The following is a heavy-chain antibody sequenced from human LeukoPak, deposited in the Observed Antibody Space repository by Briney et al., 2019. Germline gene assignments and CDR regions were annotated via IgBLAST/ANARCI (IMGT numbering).Heavy chain of an antibody. CDR3: ATVVAAAGYFDY. D-gene: IGHD6-13*01. V-gene: IGHV1-24*01. Sequence: ASVKVSCKVSGYTPTELSMHWVRQAPGKGLEWMGGFDPEDGETIYAQKFQGRVTMTEDTSTDTAYMELSSLRSEDTAVYYCATVVAAAGYFDYWGQGTLVTVSS. J-gene: IGHJ4*02. CDR2: FDPEDGET. CDR1: GYTPTELS.